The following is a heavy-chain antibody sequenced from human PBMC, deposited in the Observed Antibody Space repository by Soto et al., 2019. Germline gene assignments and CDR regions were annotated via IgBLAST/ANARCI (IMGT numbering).Heavy chain of an antibody. V-gene: IGHV3-23*01. CDR1: GFTFSSYA. Sequence: PGGSLRLSCAASGFTFSSYAMSWVRQAPGKGLEWVSAISGSGGSTYYADSVKGRFTISRDNSKNTLYLQMNSLRAEDTAVYYCAKGYATMIVVAGPFDYWGQGTLVTVSS. J-gene: IGHJ4*02. CDR3: AKGYATMIVVAGPFDY. CDR2: ISGSGGST. D-gene: IGHD3-22*01.